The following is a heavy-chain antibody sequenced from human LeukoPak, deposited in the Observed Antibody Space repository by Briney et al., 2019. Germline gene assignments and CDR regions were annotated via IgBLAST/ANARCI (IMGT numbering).Heavy chain of an antibody. CDR3: ARDLPPIWFGSKGGAFDI. Sequence: GGSLRLPCAASGFTFSSYEMNWVRQAPGKGLEWVSYISSSGSTIYYADSVKGRFTISRNNAKNSLYLQMNSLRAEDTAVYYCARDLPPIWFGSKGGAFDIWGQGTMVTVSS. CDR2: ISSSGSTI. V-gene: IGHV3-48*03. CDR1: GFTFSSYE. J-gene: IGHJ3*02. D-gene: IGHD3-10*01.